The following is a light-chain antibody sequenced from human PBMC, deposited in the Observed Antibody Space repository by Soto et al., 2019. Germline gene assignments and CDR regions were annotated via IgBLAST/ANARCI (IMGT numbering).Light chain of an antibody. Sequence: EIVVTQSPGTLSLSPGERATLSCRASQSVSSSYLAWYQQQPGQAPRLLIYGASRRDTGIPDRFSGSGSGTDFTLTISRLEPEDFAVYYCQHPLTFGPGTKVDIK. CDR1: QSVSSSY. CDR2: GAS. CDR3: QHPLT. J-gene: IGKJ3*01. V-gene: IGKV3-20*01.